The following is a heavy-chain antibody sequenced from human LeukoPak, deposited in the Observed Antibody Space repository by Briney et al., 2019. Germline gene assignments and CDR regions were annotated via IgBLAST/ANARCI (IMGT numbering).Heavy chain of an antibody. CDR2: INHNGNVN. Sequence: GGSLRLSRAASGFTFSSYWMNWARQAPGKGLEWVASINHNGNVNYYVDSVKGRFTISRDNAKNSPYLQMSNLRAEDTAVYFCASQYTSSRIFDDWGQGTLVTVSS. CDR1: GFTFSSYW. D-gene: IGHD6-13*01. V-gene: IGHV3-7*01. CDR3: ASQYTSSRIFDD. J-gene: IGHJ4*02.